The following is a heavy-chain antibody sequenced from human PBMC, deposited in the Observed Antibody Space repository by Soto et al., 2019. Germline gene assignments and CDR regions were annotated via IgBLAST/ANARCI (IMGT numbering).Heavy chain of an antibody. V-gene: IGHV4-34*01. J-gene: IGHJ6*02. Sequence: SETLSLTCAVYGGSFSGYYWSWIRQPPGKGLEWIGEINHSGSTNYNPSLKSRVTISVDTSKNQFSLKLSSVTAADTAVYYCARVVHVLRFLEWSPPYYYGMDVWGQGTTVTVSS. CDR2: INHSGST. D-gene: IGHD3-3*01. CDR1: GGSFSGYY. CDR3: ARVVHVLRFLEWSPPYYYGMDV.